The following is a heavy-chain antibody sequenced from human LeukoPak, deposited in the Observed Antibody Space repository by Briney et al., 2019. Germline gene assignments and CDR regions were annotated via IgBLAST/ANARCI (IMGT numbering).Heavy chain of an antibody. Sequence: GASVKVSCKASGYTFTGYYMHWVRQAPGQGLEWMGWINPNSGGTNYAQKFQGRVTMTRDTSISTAYMELSRLRSDDTAVYYCARAFEDSSGSSLHFDYWGQGTLVTVSS. D-gene: IGHD3-22*01. CDR2: INPNSGGT. CDR1: GYTFTGYY. CDR3: ARAFEDSSGSSLHFDY. J-gene: IGHJ4*02. V-gene: IGHV1-2*02.